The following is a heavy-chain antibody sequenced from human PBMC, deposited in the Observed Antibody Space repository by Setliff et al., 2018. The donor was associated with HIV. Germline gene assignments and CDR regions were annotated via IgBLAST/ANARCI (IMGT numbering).Heavy chain of an antibody. V-gene: IGHV1-46*01. CDR3: ARGGPGSSFGYDWFDP. J-gene: IGHJ5*02. CDR1: GYTFTSYY. D-gene: IGHD5-18*01. CDR2: INPNGGST. Sequence: ASVKVSCKASGYTFTSYYVHFVRQAPGQGPEWMGIINPNGGSTNYAQKFEGRVAMTADTSTNNVHMYLSSLRSEDTAIYYCARGGPGSSFGYDWFDPWGQGTLVTVSS.